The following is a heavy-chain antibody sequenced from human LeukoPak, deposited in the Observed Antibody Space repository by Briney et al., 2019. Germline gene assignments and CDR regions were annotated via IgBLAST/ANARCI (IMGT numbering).Heavy chain of an antibody. CDR3: VRGQVLADY. V-gene: IGHV4-61*01. CDR1: GGSVSSGSYY. J-gene: IGHJ4*02. Sequence: PSETLSLTCTVSGGSVSSGSYYWSWIRQPPGKGLEWIGYIYYSGSTNYNPSLKSRVTISVDTSKNQFSLKLNSVTAADTAVYYCVRGQVLADYWGQGALVIVSS. CDR2: IYYSGST. D-gene: IGHD2/OR15-2a*01.